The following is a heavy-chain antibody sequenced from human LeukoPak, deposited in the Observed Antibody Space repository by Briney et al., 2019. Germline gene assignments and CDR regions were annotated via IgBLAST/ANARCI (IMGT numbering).Heavy chain of an antibody. J-gene: IGHJ4*02. CDR1: GFTFSAYA. CDR2: IKGGGADP. CDR3: AKGGHDFNPFYW. V-gene: IGHV3-23*01. D-gene: IGHD2-21*02. Sequence: GGALRLSCAASGFTFSAYAMGWVRQAPGKGLEWVSRIKGGGADPFYADSVKGGFTVSRDNSKSTLFLQLNSLRAEDTAVYYCAKGGHDFNPFYWWGQGTLVTVSS.